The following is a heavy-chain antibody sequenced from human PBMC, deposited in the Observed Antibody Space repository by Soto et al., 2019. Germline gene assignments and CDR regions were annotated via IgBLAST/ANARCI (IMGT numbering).Heavy chain of an antibody. CDR1: GFSLSTSGVG. CDR3: AHRPSIAAAGGWFDP. CDR2: IYWDDDK. J-gene: IGHJ5*02. D-gene: IGHD6-13*01. Sequence: QITLKESGPTLVKPTQTLTLTCTFSGFSLSTSGVGVGWIRQPPGKALEWLALIYWDDDKRYSPSLKSRLTTTKDTSKNQVVLTMTNMDPVHTATYYCAHRPSIAAAGGWFDPWGQGTLVTVSS. V-gene: IGHV2-5*02.